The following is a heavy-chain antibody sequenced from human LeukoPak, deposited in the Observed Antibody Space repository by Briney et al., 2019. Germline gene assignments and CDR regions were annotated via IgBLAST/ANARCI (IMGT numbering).Heavy chain of an antibody. Sequence: ASVKVSCKASGYTFTSYAMHWVRQAPGQRLEWMGWINAGNGNTKYSQKFQGRVTITRDTSASTAYMELSRLRSDDTAVYYCARVEDGRIAAAGAGGNWFDPWGQGTLVTVSS. V-gene: IGHV1-3*01. CDR2: INAGNGNT. D-gene: IGHD6-13*01. CDR3: ARVEDGRIAAAGAGGNWFDP. J-gene: IGHJ5*02. CDR1: GYTFTSYA.